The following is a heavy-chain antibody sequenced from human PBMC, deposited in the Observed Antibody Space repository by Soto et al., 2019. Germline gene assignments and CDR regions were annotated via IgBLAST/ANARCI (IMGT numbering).Heavy chain of an antibody. J-gene: IGHJ4*02. CDR1: GFSFNDVW. Sequence: QLVESGGGLVKPGGSLRLSCTASGFSFNDVWMSWVRQAPGRGLEWIGSIKSQADGGTTDYAAPVNGRFSVSRDDSQTRLYLEMSGLRIEDSGIYFCTTRGGHWGQGTRVTVSS. D-gene: IGHD6-25*01. V-gene: IGHV3-15*05. CDR3: TTRGGH. CDR2: IKSQADGGTT.